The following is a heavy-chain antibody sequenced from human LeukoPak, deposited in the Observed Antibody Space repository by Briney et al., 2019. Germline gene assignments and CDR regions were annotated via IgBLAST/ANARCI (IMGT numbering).Heavy chain of an antibody. Sequence: PGGSLRLSCAASGFTFSTYAMNWVRQAPGKGLEWVANINQDGSGKYYVDSVRGRFSISRDNAKSSLSLQMNSLRAGDTAVYYCTTFYTRLADYWGQGTLVTVSS. CDR2: INQDGSGK. D-gene: IGHD2/OR15-2a*01. V-gene: IGHV3-7*05. CDR3: TTFYTRLADY. CDR1: GFTFSTYA. J-gene: IGHJ4*02.